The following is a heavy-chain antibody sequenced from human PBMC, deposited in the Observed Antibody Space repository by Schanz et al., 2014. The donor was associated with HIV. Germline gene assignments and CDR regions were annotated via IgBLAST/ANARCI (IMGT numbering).Heavy chain of an antibody. Sequence: EVQLVESGGGLVQPGGSLRLSCAASGFTFSSHWMHWVRQAPGKGLVWVSRINSNEGTTDYADSVKGRFTISRDNAKNTLYLQMNSLRAEDTAVYYCARLRGFLWFGDHPYSFDSWGQGTLVTVSS. CDR3: ARLRGFLWFGDHPYSFDS. CDR2: INSNEGTT. V-gene: IGHV3-74*01. J-gene: IGHJ4*02. D-gene: IGHD3-10*01. CDR1: GFTFSSHW.